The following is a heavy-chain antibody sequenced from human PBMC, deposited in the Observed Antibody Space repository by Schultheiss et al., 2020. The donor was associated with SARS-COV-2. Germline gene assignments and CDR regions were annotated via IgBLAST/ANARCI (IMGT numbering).Heavy chain of an antibody. CDR3: ARGISGFITIFGVVPKGSDWFDP. CDR1: GGSISSYY. D-gene: IGHD3-3*01. J-gene: IGHJ5*02. CDR2: IYYSGST. V-gene: IGHV4-59*08. Sequence: SETLSLTCTVSGGSISSYYWSWIRQPAGKGLEWIGYIYYSGSTYYNPSLKSRVTISVDTSKNQFSLKLSSVTAADTAVYYCARGISGFITIFGVVPKGSDWFDPWGQGTLVTVSS.